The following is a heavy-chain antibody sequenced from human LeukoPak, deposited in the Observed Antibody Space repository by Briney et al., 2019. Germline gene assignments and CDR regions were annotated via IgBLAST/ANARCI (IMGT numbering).Heavy chain of an antibody. V-gene: IGHV1-46*01. Sequence: GASVKVSCKASGYTFTTYYMHWVRQAPGQGLEWMGIINPSGGSTSYAQKFQGRVTMTRDTSTSTVYMELSSLRSEDTAVYYCAREAAVAGKVDYWGQGTLVTVSS. CDR3: AREAAVAGKVDY. CDR1: GYTFTTYY. D-gene: IGHD6-19*01. CDR2: INPSGGST. J-gene: IGHJ4*02.